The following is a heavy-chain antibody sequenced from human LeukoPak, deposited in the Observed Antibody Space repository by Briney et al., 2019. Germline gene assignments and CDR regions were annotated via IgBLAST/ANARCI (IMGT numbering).Heavy chain of an antibody. CDR1: GYTFTGYY. Sequence: ASVKVSCKASGYTFTGYYMHWVRQAPGQGLEWMGWINPYSGDTNFAQKFHGRVTITRDTSISTAYMELSRLRSDETALYYCARAHENGDGLIDYWGQGTLVTVSS. CDR3: ARAHENGDGLIDY. D-gene: IGHD4-17*01. V-gene: IGHV1-2*02. J-gene: IGHJ4*02. CDR2: INPYSGDT.